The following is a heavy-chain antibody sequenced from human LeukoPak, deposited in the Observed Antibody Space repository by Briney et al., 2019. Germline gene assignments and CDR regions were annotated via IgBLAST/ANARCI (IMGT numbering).Heavy chain of an antibody. Sequence: SETLSLTCTVSGASISSSSYYWGWIRQPPGKGLEWIGSIYYSGTTYHNPSLKSRVTISVDTSKNQFSLRLSSVTAADTAVFYCVRHNQRGIAAANFDYWGQGTLVTVSS. CDR2: IYYSGTT. V-gene: IGHV4-39*01. D-gene: IGHD6-13*01. J-gene: IGHJ4*02. CDR3: VRHNQRGIAAANFDY. CDR1: GASISSSSYY.